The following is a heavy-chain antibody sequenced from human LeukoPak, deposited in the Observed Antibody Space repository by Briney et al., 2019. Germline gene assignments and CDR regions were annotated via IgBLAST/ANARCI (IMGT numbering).Heavy chain of an antibody. D-gene: IGHD2-2*02. CDR2: IFSSGTT. Sequence: KPSETLSLTCTVSVGSISNFYWSWIRQPPGKGLEWIGHIFSSGTTDYNPSLRSRVIISVDTSSNQFSLKLSSVTAADTAVYYCARQGVVVPAAIPELKFLEWFDPWGQGTLVTVSS. CDR3: ARQGVVVPAAIPELKFLEWFDP. CDR1: VGSISNFY. J-gene: IGHJ5*02. V-gene: IGHV4-59*01.